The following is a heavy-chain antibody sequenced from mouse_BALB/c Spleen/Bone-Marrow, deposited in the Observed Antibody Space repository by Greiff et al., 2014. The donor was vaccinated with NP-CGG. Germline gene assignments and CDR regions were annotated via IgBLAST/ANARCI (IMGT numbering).Heavy chain of an antibody. D-gene: IGHD1-1*01. CDR3: APYYYGSSQFAY. V-gene: IGHV14-3*02. CDR1: GFNIKDTY. CDR2: IDPANGNT. J-gene: IGHJ3*01. Sequence: EVQRVESGAELVKPGASVKLSCTASGFNIKDTYMHWVKQRPEQDLEWIGRIDPANGNTKYDPKFQGKATITADTSSNTAYLQLSSLTSEDTAVYYCAPYYYGSSQFAYWGQGTLVTVSA.